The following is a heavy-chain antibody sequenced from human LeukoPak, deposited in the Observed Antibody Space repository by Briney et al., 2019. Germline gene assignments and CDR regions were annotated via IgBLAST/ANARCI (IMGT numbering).Heavy chain of an antibody. CDR1: GFTFGEYW. V-gene: IGHV3-74*01. J-gene: IGHJ4*02. Sequence: PGGSLRLSCAASGFTFGEYWMLWVRQAPGKGLESVSRINTDGTVTTYADSVKGRFTVSRDNADNTMFLQMNSVRDEDTAVYYCATKQWLAPPPDSWGQGTPVTVSS. CDR2: INTDGTVT. CDR3: ATKQWLAPPPDS. D-gene: IGHD6-19*01.